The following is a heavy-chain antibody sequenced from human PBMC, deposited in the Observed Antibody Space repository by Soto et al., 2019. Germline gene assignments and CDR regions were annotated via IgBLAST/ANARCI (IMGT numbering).Heavy chain of an antibody. Sequence: PSEPLSLTCTVSGGSISRSSYYWGWIRQPPGKGLEWIGSIYYSGSTYYNPSLKSRVTISVDTSKNQFSLKLSSVTAADTAVYYCARHRYGDYSFIWGQGTLVTVPS. CDR2: IYYSGST. CDR3: ARHRYGDYSFI. V-gene: IGHV4-39*01. J-gene: IGHJ4*02. D-gene: IGHD4-17*01. CDR1: GGSISRSSYY.